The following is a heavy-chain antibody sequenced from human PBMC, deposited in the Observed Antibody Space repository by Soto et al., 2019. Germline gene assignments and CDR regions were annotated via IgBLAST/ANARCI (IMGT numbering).Heavy chain of an antibody. Sequence: GASVKVSCKASGGTFSSYAISWVRQAPGQGLEWMGGIIPIFGTANYAQKFQGRVTITADESTSTAYMELSSLRSEDTAVYYCARHFRGSSIAVNYYYYGMDVWGQGTTVTVSS. CDR2: IIPIFGTA. V-gene: IGHV1-69*13. D-gene: IGHD6-6*01. CDR1: GGTFSSYA. J-gene: IGHJ6*02. CDR3: ARHFRGSSIAVNYYYYGMDV.